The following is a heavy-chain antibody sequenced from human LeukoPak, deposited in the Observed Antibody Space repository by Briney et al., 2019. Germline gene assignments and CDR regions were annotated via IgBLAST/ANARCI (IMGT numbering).Heavy chain of an antibody. CDR2: ISAYNGNT. Sequence: ASVKVSCKASGYTFTSYGISWVRQAPGQGLEWMGWISAYNGNTNYAQKLQGRVTMTTDTSTSTAYMELRSLRSDDTAVYYCSRRGLDRSMVPGVITIDYWGQGTLVTVSS. CDR3: SRRGLDRSMVPGVITIDY. D-gene: IGHD3-10*01. V-gene: IGHV1-18*04. CDR1: GYTFTSYG. J-gene: IGHJ4*02.